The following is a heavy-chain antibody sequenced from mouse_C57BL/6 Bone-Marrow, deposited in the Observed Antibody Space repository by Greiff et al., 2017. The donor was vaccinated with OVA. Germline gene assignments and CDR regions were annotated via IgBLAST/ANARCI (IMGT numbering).Heavy chain of an antibody. J-gene: IGHJ1*03. V-gene: IGHV1-52*01. CDR2: IDPSDSET. CDR1: GYTFTSSW. D-gene: IGHD2-4*01. Sequence: QVQLQQPGAELVRPGSSVKLSCKASGYTFTSSWMHWVKQRPIQGLEWIGNIDPSDSETHYNQKFKDKATLTVDKSSSTAYMQLSSLTSEDSAVYDCATMITTGDWYFDVWGTGTTVTVSS. CDR3: ATMITTGDWYFDV.